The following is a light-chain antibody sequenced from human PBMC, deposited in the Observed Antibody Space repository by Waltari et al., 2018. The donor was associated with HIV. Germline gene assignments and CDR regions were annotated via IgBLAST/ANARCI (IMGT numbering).Light chain of an antibody. V-gene: IGKV3-20*01. CDR1: QRVRTNT. Sequence: EIVLTQSPATLSLSPGEIATLFSMATQRVRTNTLPFSPLTPGQAPRLLSYGAASRATGIPARFSGSGSGTVFSLTISRLEPEDFAVYSCQQYANSAPITFGQGTRLEIK. CDR2: GAA. CDR3: QQYANSAPIT. J-gene: IGKJ5*01.